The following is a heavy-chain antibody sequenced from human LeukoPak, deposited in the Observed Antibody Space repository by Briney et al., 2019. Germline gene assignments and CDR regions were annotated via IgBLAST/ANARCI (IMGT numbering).Heavy chain of an antibody. Sequence: SETLSLTCAVSGYSISSGYYWGWTRQPPGKGLGWIGSIYHSGSTYYNPSLKSRVTISVDTSKNQFSLKLSSVTAADTAVYYCAGCSSGWSPYYYYMDVWGKGTTVTVSS. J-gene: IGHJ6*03. D-gene: IGHD6-19*01. V-gene: IGHV4-38-2*01. CDR3: AGCSSGWSPYYYYMDV. CDR2: IYHSGST. CDR1: GYSISSGYY.